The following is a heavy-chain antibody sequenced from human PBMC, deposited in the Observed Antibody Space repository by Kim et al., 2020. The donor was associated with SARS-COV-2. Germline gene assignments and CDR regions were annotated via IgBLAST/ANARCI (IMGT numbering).Heavy chain of an antibody. D-gene: IGHD2-2*01. V-gene: IGHV3-11*01. J-gene: IGHJ6*02. CDR3: ARGDCNSTNCFYGMDV. CDR2: ISTSGSTI. Sequence: GGSLRLSCAASGFTFSDYSMTWSRQAPGKGLEWISYISTSGSTIYYADSVKGRFTISRDRAKKSLYLQMNSLRLDDTAVYYCARGDCNSTNCFYGMDVWGQGTTVTVSS. CDR1: GFTFSDYS.